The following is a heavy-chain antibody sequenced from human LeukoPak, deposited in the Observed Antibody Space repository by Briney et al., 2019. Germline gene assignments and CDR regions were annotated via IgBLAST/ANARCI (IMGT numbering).Heavy chain of an antibody. V-gene: IGHV1-46*01. CDR2: INPSGGST. J-gene: IGHJ4*02. Sequence: ASVKVSCKASGYTFTGYYMHWVRQAPGQGLEWMGIINPSGGSTSYAQKFQGRVTMTRDTSTSTVYMELSSLRSEDTAVYYCARVSLAAADTLHFDYWGQGTLVTVSS. CDR1: GYTFTGYY. CDR3: ARVSLAAADTLHFDY. D-gene: IGHD6-13*01.